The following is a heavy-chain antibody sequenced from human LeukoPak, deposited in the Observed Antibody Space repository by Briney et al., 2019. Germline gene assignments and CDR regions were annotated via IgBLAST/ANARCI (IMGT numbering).Heavy chain of an antibody. V-gene: IGHV3-21*01. J-gene: IGHJ4*01. CDR2: ISSSGSYI. CDR3: AKLLRDVTIYDF. CDR1: AFTFSSYS. D-gene: IGHD1-14*01. Sequence: GGSLRLSCAASAFTFSSYSMNWVRQAPGKGLEWVSSISSSGSYIYYADSVKGRFTISRDNAKNSLYLQMNSLRAEDTAVYYCAKLLRDVTIYDFWGHGALVAVSS.